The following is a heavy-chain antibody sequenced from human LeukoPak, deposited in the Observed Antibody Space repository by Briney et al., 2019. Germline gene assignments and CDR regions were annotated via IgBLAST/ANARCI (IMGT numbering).Heavy chain of an antibody. CDR3: ARDPLAYDSSGYYPDY. D-gene: IGHD3-22*01. CDR1: GFTFSSYS. V-gene: IGHV3-21*01. J-gene: IGHJ4*02. Sequence: GGSLRLSCAASGFTFSSYSMNWVRQAPGKGLEGVSSISSSSSYIYYADSVRGRFTISRDNAKNSLYLQMNSPRAEDTAVYYCARDPLAYDSSGYYPDYWGQGTLVTVSS. CDR2: ISSSSSYI.